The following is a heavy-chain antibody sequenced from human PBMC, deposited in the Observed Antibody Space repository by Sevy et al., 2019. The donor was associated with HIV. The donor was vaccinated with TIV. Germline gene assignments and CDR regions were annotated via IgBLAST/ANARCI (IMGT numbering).Heavy chain of an antibody. V-gene: IGHV1-8*01. CDR1: GYTFTSYD. Sequence: ASVKVSCKASGYTFTSYDINWVRQATGQGLEWMGWMNPNSGNTGYAQKFQGRVTMTRNTSISTAYMGLSSLRSEDTAVYYCARGLSSGWFDAFDIWGQGTMVTVSS. J-gene: IGHJ3*02. D-gene: IGHD6-19*01. CDR3: ARGLSSGWFDAFDI. CDR2: MNPNSGNT.